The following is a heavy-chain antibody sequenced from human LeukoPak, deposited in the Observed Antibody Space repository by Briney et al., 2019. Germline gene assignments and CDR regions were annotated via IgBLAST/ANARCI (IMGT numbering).Heavy chain of an antibody. CDR2: ISNDGRNK. D-gene: IGHD6-19*01. V-gene: IGHV3-30*18. Sequence: GGSLRLSCAASGFTFSNNAMHWVRQAPGKGLEWVALISNDGRNKHYADSVKGRFTISRDNSKNTLYLQMNILRAEDTAVYYCAKDHHSSGWYYFDYWGQGTLVTVSS. CDR1: GFTFSNNA. J-gene: IGHJ4*02. CDR3: AKDHHSSGWYYFDY.